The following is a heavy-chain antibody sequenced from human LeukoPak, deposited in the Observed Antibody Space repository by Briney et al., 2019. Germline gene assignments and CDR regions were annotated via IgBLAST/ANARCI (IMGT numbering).Heavy chain of an antibody. Sequence: PSETLSLTCTVSGASISSGSYYWGWIRQPPGKGLEWIGSIYYSGSTYYNPSLKSRVTISVDTSKNQFSLKLSSVTAADTAVYYCARDRGDYYVSSGYQLFDYWGQGTLVTVSS. CDR2: IYYSGST. J-gene: IGHJ4*02. CDR3: ARDRGDYYVSSGYQLFDY. CDR1: GASISSGSYY. V-gene: IGHV4-39*07. D-gene: IGHD3-22*01.